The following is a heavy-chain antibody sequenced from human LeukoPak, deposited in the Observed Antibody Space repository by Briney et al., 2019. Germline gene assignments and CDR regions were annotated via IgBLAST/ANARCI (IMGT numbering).Heavy chain of an antibody. CDR2: ISSSSSTI. V-gene: IGHV3-48*01. Sequence: GGPLRLSCAASGFTFSTYSMNWVRQAPGKGLEWVSYISSSSSTIYYADSVKGRFTISRDNAKNSLYLQMNSLRAEDTAVYYCARDGARGNLGATTGVPLYYFDYWGQGTLVTVSS. D-gene: IGHD1-26*01. CDR3: ARDGARGNLGATTGVPLYYFDY. J-gene: IGHJ4*02. CDR1: GFTFSTYS.